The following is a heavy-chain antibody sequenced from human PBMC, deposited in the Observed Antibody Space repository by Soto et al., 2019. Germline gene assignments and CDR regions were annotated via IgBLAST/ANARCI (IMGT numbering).Heavy chain of an antibody. CDR1: GGSFSGYY. J-gene: IGHJ4*02. Sequence: PSETLSLTCAVYGGSFSGYYWSWIRQPPGKGLEWIGEINHSGSTNYNPSLKSRVTLSVDTSKNQFSLKLSSVTAADTAVYYCARGGSYRELNDDFDYWGQGTLVTVSS. CDR2: INHSGST. CDR3: ARGGSYRELNDDFDY. V-gene: IGHV4-34*01. D-gene: IGHD1-26*01.